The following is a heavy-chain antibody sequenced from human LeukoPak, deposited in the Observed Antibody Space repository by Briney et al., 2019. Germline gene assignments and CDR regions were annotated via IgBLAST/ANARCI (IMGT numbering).Heavy chain of an antibody. D-gene: IGHD1/OR15-1a*01. J-gene: IGHJ3*02. CDR2: ISGSGVTT. CDR1: GFTFSSYV. Sequence: GGSLRLSCAASGFTFSSYVMTWVRQAPGKGLEWVSAISGSGVTTYYADSVKGRFTISRDNSKNTLDLHLNSLRGEDTAIFYCAKVDITGTIPRACDIWGQGTMVTVSS. V-gene: IGHV3-23*01. CDR3: AKVDITGTIPRACDI.